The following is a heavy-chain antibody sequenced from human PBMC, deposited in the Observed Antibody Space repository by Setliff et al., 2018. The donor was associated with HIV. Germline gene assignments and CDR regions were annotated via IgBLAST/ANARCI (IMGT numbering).Heavy chain of an antibody. V-gene: IGHV1-69*13. J-gene: IGHJ4*02. Sequence: ASVKVSCKASGGTFCSYAINWVRQAPGQGLEWMGGIIPMFGTAHYAQKFQGRVTITADESTTTAYMELSSLRPEDTAVFYCARGGSGYYDFWSGSSAFEYWGQGSLVTVSS. D-gene: IGHD3-3*01. CDR1: GGTFCSYA. CDR3: ARGGSGYYDFWSGSSAFEY. CDR2: IIPMFGTA.